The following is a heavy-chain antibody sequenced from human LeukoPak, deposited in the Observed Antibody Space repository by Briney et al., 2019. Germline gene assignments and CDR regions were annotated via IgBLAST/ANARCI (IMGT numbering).Heavy chain of an antibody. Sequence: SETLSLTCTVSGGSISSYYWSWIRQPPGKGLEWIGYIYYSGSTNYNPSLKSRVTISVDTSKNQFSLKLSSVTAADTAVYYCARDLITIFGVAGFDPWGQGTLATVSS. D-gene: IGHD3-3*01. J-gene: IGHJ5*02. V-gene: IGHV4-59*12. CDR2: IYYSGST. CDR1: GGSISSYY. CDR3: ARDLITIFGVAGFDP.